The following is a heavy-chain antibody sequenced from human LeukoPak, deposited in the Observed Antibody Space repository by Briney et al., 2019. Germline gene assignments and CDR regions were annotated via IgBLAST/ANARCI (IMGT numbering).Heavy chain of an antibody. J-gene: IGHJ5*02. CDR1: GFTFSSYA. Sequence: GGSLRLSCAASGFTFSSYAMSWVRQAPGKGLECVSSISGSDGSTYYADSVKGRFTISRDNSKNTLYLRMNSLRAEDTAVYYCARRLSTDWFDPWGQGTLVTVSS. V-gene: IGHV3-23*01. CDR2: ISGSDGST. CDR3: ARRLSTDWFDP. D-gene: IGHD4-17*01.